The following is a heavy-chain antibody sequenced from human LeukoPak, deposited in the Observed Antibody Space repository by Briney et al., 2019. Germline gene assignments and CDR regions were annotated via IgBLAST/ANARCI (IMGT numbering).Heavy chain of an antibody. CDR1: GFTFSSYE. CDR3: ARGTVVVVAATGWFDP. Sequence: GGSLRLSCAASGFTFSSYEMNWVRQAPGKGLEWVSYISSSGSTIYYADSVKGRFTISRDNSKNTLYLQMNSLRAEDTAVYYCARGTVVVVAATGWFDPWGQGTLVTVSS. D-gene: IGHD2-15*01. V-gene: IGHV3-48*03. CDR2: ISSSGSTI. J-gene: IGHJ5*02.